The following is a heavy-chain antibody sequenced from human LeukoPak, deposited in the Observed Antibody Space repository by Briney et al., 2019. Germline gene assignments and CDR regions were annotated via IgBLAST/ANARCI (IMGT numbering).Heavy chain of an antibody. CDR3: ARAEYYYDSSGLKGLPFDY. D-gene: IGHD3-22*01. Sequence: ASVKVSCKASEYTFTGYYMNWVRQAPGKGLEWMGWINPNSGGTNYAQKLQGRLTMTRDTSISTAYMERSRLRSDVTAVYYCARAEYYYDSSGLKGLPFDYWGPGTLVTVSS. J-gene: IGHJ4*01. CDR2: INPNSGGT. CDR1: EYTFTGYY. V-gene: IGHV1-2*02.